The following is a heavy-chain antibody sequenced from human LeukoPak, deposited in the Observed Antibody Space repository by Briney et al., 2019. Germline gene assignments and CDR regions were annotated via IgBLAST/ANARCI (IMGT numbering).Heavy chain of an antibody. CDR1: GGSISSSSYY. CDR3: ASAPSYYYYIDV. V-gene: IGHV4-39*01. J-gene: IGHJ6*03. CDR2: IYYSGST. Sequence: SETLSLTCTVSGGSISSSSYYWGWIRQPPGKGLEWIGSIYYSGSTYYNPSLKSRVTISVDTSKNQFSLKLSSVTAADTAVYYCASAPSYYYYIDVWGKGTTVTVSS.